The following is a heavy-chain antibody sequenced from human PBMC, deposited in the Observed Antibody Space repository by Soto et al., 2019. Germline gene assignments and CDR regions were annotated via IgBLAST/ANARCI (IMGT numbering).Heavy chain of an antibody. J-gene: IGHJ4*02. D-gene: IGHD6-6*01. V-gene: IGHV3-23*01. CDR1: GFTFSTYS. Sequence: PGGSLRLSCVGSGFTFSTYSINWVRQTPGKGLEWVSGISGTGNSIFYVDSVKGRFTISRDNSNNTVFLEMNSLRAEDTAVYYCAKGTHSYSRSDYFDYWGRGTLVTVSS. CDR2: ISGTGNSI. CDR3: AKGTHSYSRSDYFDY.